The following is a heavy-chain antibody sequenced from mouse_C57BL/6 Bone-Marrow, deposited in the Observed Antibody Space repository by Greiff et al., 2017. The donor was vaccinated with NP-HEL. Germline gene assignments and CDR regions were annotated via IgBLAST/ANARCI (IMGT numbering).Heavy chain of an antibody. V-gene: IGHV14-4*01. CDR2: IDPENGDT. J-gene: IGHJ4*01. D-gene: IGHD2-2*01. CDR1: GFNIKDDY. Sequence: EVQLQESGAELVRPGASVKLSCTASGFNIKDDYMHWVKQRPEQGLEWIGWIDPENGDTEYASKFQGKATITADTSSNTAYLQLSSLTSEDTAVYYCTTGGYVMDYWGQGTSGTVSS. CDR3: TTGGYVMDY.